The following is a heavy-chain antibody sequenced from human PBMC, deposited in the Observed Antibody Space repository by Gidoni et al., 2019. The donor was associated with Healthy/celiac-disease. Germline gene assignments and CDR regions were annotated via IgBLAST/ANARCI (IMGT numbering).Heavy chain of an antibody. Sequence: SISSSSYYWGWIRQPPGKGLEWIGSIYYSGSTYYNPSLKSRVTISVDTSKNQFSLKLSSVTAADTAVYYCARDGFKEGYWGQGTLVTVSS. CDR3: ARDGFKEGY. V-gene: IGHV4-39*07. CDR2: IYYSGST. J-gene: IGHJ4*02. CDR1: SISSSSYY.